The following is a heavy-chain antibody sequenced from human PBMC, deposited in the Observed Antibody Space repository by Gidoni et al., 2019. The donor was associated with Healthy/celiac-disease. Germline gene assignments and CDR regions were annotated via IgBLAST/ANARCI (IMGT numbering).Heavy chain of an antibody. CDR2: IYSGGST. CDR3: ARAWTDYGDYNYYFDY. Sequence: EVQLVESGGGLIQPGGSLRLSCAASGFTVSSNYMSWVRQAPGKGLEWVSVIYSGGSTYYADSVKGRFTISRDNSKNTLYLQMNSLRAEDTAVYYCARAWTDYGDYNYYFDYWGQGTLVTVSS. J-gene: IGHJ4*02. V-gene: IGHV3-53*01. CDR1: GFTVSSNY. D-gene: IGHD4-17*01.